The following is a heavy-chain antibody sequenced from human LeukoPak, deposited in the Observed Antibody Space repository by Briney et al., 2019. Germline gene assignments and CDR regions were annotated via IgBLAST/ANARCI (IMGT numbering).Heavy chain of an antibody. CDR2: INPNSGGT. J-gene: IGHJ6*03. V-gene: IGHV1-2*02. Sequence: ASVKVSCKASGYTFTGYYMHWVRQAPGQGLEWMGWINPNSGGTNYAQKFQGRVTMTRDTSISTAYMELSRLRSDDTAVYYCARSRYYYDSSPPPYYYYYYMDVWGKGTTVTISS. D-gene: IGHD3-22*01. CDR3: ARSRYYYDSSPPPYYYYYYMDV. CDR1: GYTFTGYY.